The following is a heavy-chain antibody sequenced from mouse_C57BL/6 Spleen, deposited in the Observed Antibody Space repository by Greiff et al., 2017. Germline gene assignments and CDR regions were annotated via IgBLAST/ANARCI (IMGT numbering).Heavy chain of an antibody. V-gene: IGHV1-64*01. CDR1: GYTFTSYW. J-gene: IGHJ4*01. CDR3: ARGALSRYYAMDC. CDR2: IHPNSGST. Sequence: QVQLQQPGAELVKPGASVKLSCKASGYTFTSYWMHWVKQRPGQGLEWIGMIHPNSGSTNYNEKFKSKATLTVDKSSSTAYMQLSSLTSEDSAVYYCARGALSRYYAMDCWGQGTSVTVSS. D-gene: IGHD1-1*02.